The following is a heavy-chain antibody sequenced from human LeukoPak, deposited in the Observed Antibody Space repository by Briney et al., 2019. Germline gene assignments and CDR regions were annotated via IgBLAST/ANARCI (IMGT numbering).Heavy chain of an antibody. V-gene: IGHV3-64D*06. CDR2: ISSNGGSS. CDR1: GFTFSSYA. D-gene: IGHD6-19*01. CDR3: VKDYGVAGVSRYDY. Sequence: PGGSLRLSCSASGFTFSSYAMHWVRQAPGRGLEYVSVISSNGGSSYYADSVKGRFTISRDNSKNTLYLQMSSLRTEDTAVYYCVKDYGVAGVSRYDYWGQGTLVTVSS. J-gene: IGHJ4*02.